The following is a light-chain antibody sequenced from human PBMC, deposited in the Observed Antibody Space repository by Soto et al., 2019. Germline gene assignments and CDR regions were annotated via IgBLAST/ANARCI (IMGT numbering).Light chain of an antibody. CDR1: PSIGSY. J-gene: IGKJ2*01. CDR3: QQNYDVPYT. V-gene: IGKV1-39*01. Sequence: QLTQAPSLLSASVGDRVTITCRASPSIGSYLHWYQHKPGEAPKLLIFAADTLNSGVPSRFSGSGFNKEFTLTVTSLQPEDFATYYCQQNYDVPYTFGLGTRVEIK. CDR2: AAD.